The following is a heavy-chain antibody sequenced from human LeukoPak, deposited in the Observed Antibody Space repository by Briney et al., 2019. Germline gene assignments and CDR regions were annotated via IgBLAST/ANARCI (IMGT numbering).Heavy chain of an antibody. CDR1: GFTFSTYG. J-gene: IGHJ4*02. V-gene: IGHV3-7*01. CDR3: ARHLSGVTGYTYGRGIDY. CDR2: IKKDGSEK. Sequence: GGSLRLFCAASGFTFSTYGMSWVRQAPGKGLEWVANIKKDGSEKYYVDSVKGRFTISRDGAKTSLYLQMISLRAEDTAVYYCARHLSGVTGYTYGRGIDYWGQGTLVTVSS. D-gene: IGHD5-18*01.